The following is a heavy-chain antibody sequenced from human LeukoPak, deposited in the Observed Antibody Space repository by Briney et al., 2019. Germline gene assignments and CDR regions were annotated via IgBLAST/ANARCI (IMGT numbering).Heavy chain of an antibody. CDR2: INSDGSST. CDR3: AGSYSYYFDY. Sequence: TGGSLRLSCAASGFTFSSYWMHWVRQAPGKGLVWVSRINSDGSSTTYADSVRGRFTISRDNAKNTLYLQMNSLRAEDTAVYYCAGSYSYYFDYWGQGTLVTVSS. V-gene: IGHV3-74*01. CDR1: GFTFSSYW. D-gene: IGHD3-10*01. J-gene: IGHJ4*02.